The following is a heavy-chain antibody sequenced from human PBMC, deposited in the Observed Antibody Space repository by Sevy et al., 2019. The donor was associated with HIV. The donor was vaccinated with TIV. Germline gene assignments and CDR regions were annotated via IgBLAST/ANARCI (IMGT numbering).Heavy chain of an antibody. D-gene: IGHD4-17*01. CDR3: ARRGPSTVHDAFDI. J-gene: IGHJ3*02. CDR1: GFTFTDFY. V-gene: IGHV3-21*01. Sequence: GGSLRLSCAASGFTFTDFYLNWVRQAPGKGLEWVSSISGLSNYKFYADSMKGRFTISRANAKNSIYLQMNSLRAEDTAVYFCARRGPSTVHDAFDIWGQGTMVTVSS. CDR2: ISGLSNYK.